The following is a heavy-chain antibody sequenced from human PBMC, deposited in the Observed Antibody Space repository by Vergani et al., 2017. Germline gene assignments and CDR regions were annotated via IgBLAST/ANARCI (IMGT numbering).Heavy chain of an antibody. CDR3: AKQASSGWYDY. J-gene: IGHJ4*02. D-gene: IGHD6-19*01. Sequence: QVQLVESGGGVVQPGRSLRLSCAASGFTFSSYGMHWVRQAPGKGLEWVAVISYDGSNKYYADSVKGRFTISRDNSKNTRYLQMNSLRAEDTAVYYCAKQASSGWYDYWGQGTLVTVSS. CDR2: ISYDGSNK. CDR1: GFTFSSYG. V-gene: IGHV3-30*18.